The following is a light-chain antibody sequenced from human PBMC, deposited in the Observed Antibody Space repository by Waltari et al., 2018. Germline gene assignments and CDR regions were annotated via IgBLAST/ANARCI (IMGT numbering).Light chain of an antibody. Sequence: DIQMTQSPSSLSASIGDRVTFTCRASQSISSWLAWYQQKPGKAPKLLISKASTLESGVPSRFSGSESETEFTLTISSLQPDDFATYYCQQYTSFSLTFGGGTTVEIK. CDR1: QSISSW. V-gene: IGKV1-5*03. J-gene: IGKJ4*01. CDR3: QQYTSFSLT. CDR2: KAS.